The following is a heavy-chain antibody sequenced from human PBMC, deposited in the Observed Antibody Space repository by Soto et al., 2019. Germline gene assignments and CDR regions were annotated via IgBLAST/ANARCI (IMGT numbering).Heavy chain of an antibody. Sequence: GGSLRLSCAASGFTFSSYAMSWVRQAPGKGLERVSAISGNGGSTYYADSVKGRFTISRDNSKNTLYLQMNSLRAEDTAVYYCAIYNETVNYYGSGSPRNAYYYYGMDVWGQGTTVTVSS. J-gene: IGHJ6*02. CDR3: AIYNETVNYYGSGSPRNAYYYYGMDV. CDR1: GFTFSSYA. D-gene: IGHD3-10*01. V-gene: IGHV3-23*01. CDR2: ISGNGGST.